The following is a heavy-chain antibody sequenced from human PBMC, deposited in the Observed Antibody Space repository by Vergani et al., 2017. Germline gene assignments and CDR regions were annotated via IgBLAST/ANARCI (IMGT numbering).Heavy chain of an antibody. V-gene: IGHV1-45*02. CDR3: ALAESSTSCINSVWITPETGSWFDP. CDR1: GYTFTYRY. J-gene: IGHJ5*02. D-gene: IGHD2-2*01. Sequence: QMQLVQSGAEVKKTGSSVKVSCKASGYTFTYRYLHWVRQAPGQALEWMGWLTPFNGNTNYAQKFQDRVTITRDRSMSTAYMELSSLRSEDTAMYYCALAESSTSCINSVWITPETGSWFDPWGQGTLVTVSS. CDR2: LTPFNGNT.